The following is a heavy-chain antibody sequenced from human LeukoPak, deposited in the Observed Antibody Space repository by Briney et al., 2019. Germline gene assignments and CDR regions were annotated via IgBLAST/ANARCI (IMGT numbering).Heavy chain of an antibody. CDR1: GGSISSYY. V-gene: IGHV4-59*01. D-gene: IGHD3-22*01. J-gene: IGHJ4*02. Sequence: SETLSLTCTVSGGSISSYYWSWIRQPPGKGLEWIGYIYYSGSTNYNPSLKSRVTISVDTSKNQFSLKLSSVTAADTAVYYCARGVRYYDPFDYWGQGTLVTVSS. CDR2: IYYSGST. CDR3: ARGVRYYDPFDY.